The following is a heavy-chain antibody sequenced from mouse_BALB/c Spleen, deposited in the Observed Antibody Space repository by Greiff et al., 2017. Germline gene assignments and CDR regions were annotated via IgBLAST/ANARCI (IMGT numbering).Heavy chain of an antibody. Sequence: VQLQQSGPGLVKPSQSLSLTCSVTGYSITSGYYWNWIRQFPGNKLEWMGYISYDGSNNYNPSLKNRISITRDTSKNQFFLKLNSVTTEDTATYYCARVWTNFDYWGQGTTLTVSS. CDR3: ARVWTNFDY. J-gene: IGHJ2*01. V-gene: IGHV3-6*02. CDR1: GYSITSGYY. D-gene: IGHD2-13*01. CDR2: ISYDGSN.